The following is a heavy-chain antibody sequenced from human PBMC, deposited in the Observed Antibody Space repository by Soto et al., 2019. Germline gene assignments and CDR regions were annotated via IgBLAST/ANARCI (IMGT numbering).Heavy chain of an antibody. CDR2: IYYSGST. V-gene: IGHV4-39*01. CDR1: GGSISSSSYY. D-gene: IGHD3-22*01. J-gene: IGHJ6*02. Sequence: PSETLSLTCTVSGGSISSSSYYWGWIRQPPGKGLEWIGSIYYSGSTYYNPSLKSRVTISVGTSKNQFSLKLSSVTAADTAVYYCARHYYDSSGFWSDYYGMDVWGQGTTVTVSS. CDR3: ARHYYDSSGFWSDYYGMDV.